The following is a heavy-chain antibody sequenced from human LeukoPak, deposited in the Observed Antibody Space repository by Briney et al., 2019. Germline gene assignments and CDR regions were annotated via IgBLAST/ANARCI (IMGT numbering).Heavy chain of an antibody. CDR3: ARGSSSWLDYYIDV. Sequence: SETLSLTCAVSGGSISSGGYSWTWIRQPPGKGLECIGHTYYSGTTYYNPSLKSRVTISLDTSKNQFSLRLTSVTAADTAVYYCARGSSSWLDYYIDVWAKGTTVTVSS. D-gene: IGHD6-13*01. J-gene: IGHJ6*03. CDR1: GGSISSGGYS. V-gene: IGHV4-30-4*07. CDR2: TYYSGTT.